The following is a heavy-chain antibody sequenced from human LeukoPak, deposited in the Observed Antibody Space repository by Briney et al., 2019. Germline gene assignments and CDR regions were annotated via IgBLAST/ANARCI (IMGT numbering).Heavy chain of an antibody. CDR2: MNPNSGNT. CDR3: AKAGIMATMHADWFDP. CDR1: GYTFTSYY. Sequence: GASVKVSCKASGYTFTSYYINWARQATGQGLEWMGWMNPNSGNTGYAQKFQGRVTMTRDTFISTAYLELSSLRSDDTAVYYCAKAGIMATMHADWFDPWGQGTLVTVSS. V-gene: IGHV1-8*01. J-gene: IGHJ5*02. D-gene: IGHD5-12*01.